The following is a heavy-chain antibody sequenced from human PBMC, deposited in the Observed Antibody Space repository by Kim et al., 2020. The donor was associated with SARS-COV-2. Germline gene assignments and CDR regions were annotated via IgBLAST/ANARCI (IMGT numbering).Heavy chain of an antibody. CDR2: IYYNGST. CDR1: GGSISSYS. J-gene: IGHJ4*02. CDR3: ATGIYCSGGSCHFDY. D-gene: IGHD2-15*01. Sequence: SETLSLTCTVSGGSISSYSWSWIRQPPGKGLEWIGYIYYNGSTNYNPSLKSRVTISKDTSKNQFSLKLSSVTAADTAVYYCATGIYCSGGSCHFDYWGQGTLVTVSS. V-gene: IGHV4-59*13.